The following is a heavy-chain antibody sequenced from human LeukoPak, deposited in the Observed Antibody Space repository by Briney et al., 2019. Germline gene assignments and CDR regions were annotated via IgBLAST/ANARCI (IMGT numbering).Heavy chain of an antibody. Sequence: PGGSLRLSCAASGFTFSSYEMNWVRQAPGKGLEWVSYISSSGSTIYYADSVKGRFTISKDNAKNSLYLQMNSLRAEDTAVYYCARDLRRLYGSGWSGYFDYWGQGTLVTVSS. V-gene: IGHV3-48*03. J-gene: IGHJ4*02. D-gene: IGHD6-19*01. CDR3: ARDLRRLYGSGWSGYFDY. CDR1: GFTFSSYE. CDR2: ISSSGSTI.